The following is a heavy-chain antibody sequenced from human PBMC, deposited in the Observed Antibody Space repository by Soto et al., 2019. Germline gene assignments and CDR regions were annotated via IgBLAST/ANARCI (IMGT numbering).Heavy chain of an antibody. Sequence: PGGSLRLSCTPSGFTFGNFAMSWVRQAPGKGLEWVSSISAGGATTYYADSAKGRVTMSRDNSKNTLSLQMISLRAEDSAVYYCAKDRGGTGWPFDHWGQGTLVTVSS. V-gene: IGHV3-23*01. CDR1: GFTFGNFA. D-gene: IGHD6-19*01. CDR3: AKDRGGTGWPFDH. J-gene: IGHJ4*02. CDR2: ISAGGATT.